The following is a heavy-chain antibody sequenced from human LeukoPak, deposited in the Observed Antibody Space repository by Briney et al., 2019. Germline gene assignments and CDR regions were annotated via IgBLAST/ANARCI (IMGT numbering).Heavy chain of an antibody. D-gene: IGHD3-22*01. CDR3: AKTNGYYDY. Sequence: GGSLRLSCAASGFTFSNFGMSWVRQAPGRGLEWVSGISGGGDTTYYAESVKGRFTISSDNSKNTLFLQMNSLSAEDTAVYYCAKTNGYYDYWGQGTLVAVSS. CDR1: GFTFSNFG. J-gene: IGHJ4*02. V-gene: IGHV3-23*01. CDR2: ISGGGDTT.